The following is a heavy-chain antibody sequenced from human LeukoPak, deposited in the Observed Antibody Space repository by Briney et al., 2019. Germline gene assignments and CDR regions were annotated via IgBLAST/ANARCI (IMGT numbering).Heavy chain of an antibody. V-gene: IGHV4-39*01. CDR1: GVSTTNGIYY. J-gene: IGHJ4*02. CDR2: VHNVGST. Sequence: SETLSLTCTVSGVSTTNGIYYWAWIRQSPGKGLEWIGSVHNVGSTYYNLSLRSRVTMSIDTSKNQYSLRLNSVTTADTAVYYCARHAEYNSGWHFYLDHWGQGILVTVSS. CDR3: ARHAEYNSGWHFYLDH. D-gene: IGHD6-19*01.